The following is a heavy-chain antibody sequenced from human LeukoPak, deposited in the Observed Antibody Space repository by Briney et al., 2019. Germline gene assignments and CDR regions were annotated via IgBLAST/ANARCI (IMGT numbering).Heavy chain of an antibody. CDR1: GFTFSSYG. Sequence: PGGSLRLSCAASGFTFSSYGMHWVRQAPGKGLEWVSSIGGSGKNTFYADAVKGRFTISRDNSKDTLYLQMNSLRAEDTAVYYCAKDLETINPTMDWSQGTLVTVSS. D-gene: IGHD3-10*01. V-gene: IGHV3-23*01. J-gene: IGHJ4*02. CDR3: AKDLETINPTMD. CDR2: IGGSGKNT.